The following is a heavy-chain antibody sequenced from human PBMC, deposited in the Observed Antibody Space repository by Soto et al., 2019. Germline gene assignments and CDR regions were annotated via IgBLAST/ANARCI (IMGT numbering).Heavy chain of an antibody. J-gene: IGHJ4*02. CDR1: RSTSASSA. Sequence: GGSLRPSCAASRSTSASSAMGWVRPPPGNVLEWVGAMSGRGANQCHADAVKGPFTTSSKKAKNTLYLEMNGPRAEDTAIYCWPKRWSKRFLEPRDYFDSWGQGTLVTVSS. CDR3: PKRWSKRFLEPRDYFDS. CDR2: MSGRGANQ. V-gene: IGHV3-23*01. D-gene: IGHD3-3*01.